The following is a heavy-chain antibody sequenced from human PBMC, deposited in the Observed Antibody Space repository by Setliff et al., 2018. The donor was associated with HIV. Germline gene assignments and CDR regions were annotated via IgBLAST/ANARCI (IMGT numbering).Heavy chain of an antibody. CDR2: IYSSGST. CDR1: NVSIKSYY. J-gene: IGHJ1*01. CDR3: ARDPYCSGDGCFRYYQH. V-gene: IGHV4-4*07. Sequence: TSETLSLTCTVSNVSIKSYYWSWIRQPAGRALEWIGRIYSSGSTNHNPSLKSRIKMSIDTPKNQFSLKLSSVTAADTAVYFCARDPYCSGDGCFRYYQHWGRGTLVTVSS. D-gene: IGHD2-15*01.